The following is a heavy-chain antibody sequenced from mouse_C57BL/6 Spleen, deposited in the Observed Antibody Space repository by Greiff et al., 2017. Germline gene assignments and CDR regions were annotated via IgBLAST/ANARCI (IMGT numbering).Heavy chain of an antibody. CDR2: ISYDGSN. J-gene: IGHJ3*01. CDR3: ARDSSGYVAWFAY. D-gene: IGHD3-2*02. Sequence: ESGPGLVKPSQSLSLTCSVTGYSITSGYYWNWIRQFPGNKLEWMGYISYDGSNNYNPSLKNRISITRDTSKNQFFLKLNSVTTEDTATYYCARDSSGYVAWFAYWGQGTLVTVSA. V-gene: IGHV3-6*01. CDR1: GYSITSGYY.